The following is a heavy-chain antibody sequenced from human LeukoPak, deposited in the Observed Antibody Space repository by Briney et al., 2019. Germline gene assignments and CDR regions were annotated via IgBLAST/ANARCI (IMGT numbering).Heavy chain of an antibody. D-gene: IGHD3-22*01. CDR2: ISGSGGST. CDR1: GFTFSSYA. CDR3: AKDLYYYDSSGYFPTHDAFDI. V-gene: IGHV3-23*01. J-gene: IGHJ3*02. Sequence: PGGSLRLSCAASGFTFSSYAMSWVRQAPGKGLEWVSAISGSGGSTYYADSVKSRFTISRDNSKNTLYLQMNSLRAEDTAVYYCAKDLYYYDSSGYFPTHDAFDIWGQGTMVTVSS.